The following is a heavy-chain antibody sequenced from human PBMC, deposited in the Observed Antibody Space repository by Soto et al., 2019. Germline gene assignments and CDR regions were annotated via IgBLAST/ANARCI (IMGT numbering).Heavy chain of an antibody. CDR1: GYTFTSYG. CDR3: ARKGYSSSWRNWFDP. J-gene: IGHJ5*02. V-gene: IGHV1-18*01. Sequence: GASVKVSCKASGYTFTSYGISWVRQAPGQGLEWMGWIGAYNGNTNYAQKLQGRVTMTTDTSTSTAYMELRSLRSDDTAVYYCARKGYSSSWRNWFDPWGQGTLVTVSS. CDR2: IGAYNGNT. D-gene: IGHD6-13*01.